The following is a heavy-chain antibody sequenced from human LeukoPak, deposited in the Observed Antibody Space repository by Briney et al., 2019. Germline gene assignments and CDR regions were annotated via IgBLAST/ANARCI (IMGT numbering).Heavy chain of an antibody. V-gene: IGHV3-23*01. Sequence: SGGSLRLSCAASEFTFSSYAMNWVRQAPGKGLEWVSISGSGGDTYYADSVKGRFTISRDNSKNTLYLQMNSLRAEDTAVYYCAKARGATYGTYYFDYWGQGTLVTVSS. CDR1: EFTFSSYA. CDR2: ISGSGGDT. D-gene: IGHD4/OR15-4a*01. CDR3: AKARGATYGTYYFDY. J-gene: IGHJ4*02.